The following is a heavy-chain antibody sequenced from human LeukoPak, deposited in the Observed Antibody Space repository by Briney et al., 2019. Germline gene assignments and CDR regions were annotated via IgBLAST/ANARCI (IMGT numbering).Heavy chain of an antibody. D-gene: IGHD2-15*01. Sequence: SETLSLTCTVSGGSITRGGEYWSWLRQHPGKGLEWVGYIYYSGNSYYNPSLTSRVTISVDTSKTQFSLNLSGVTDADTAVYYCARVRTPSGVRARGWFDPWGQGTLVTVSS. CDR1: GGSITRGGEY. J-gene: IGHJ5*02. CDR2: IYYSGNS. V-gene: IGHV4-31*03. CDR3: ARVRTPSGVRARGWFDP.